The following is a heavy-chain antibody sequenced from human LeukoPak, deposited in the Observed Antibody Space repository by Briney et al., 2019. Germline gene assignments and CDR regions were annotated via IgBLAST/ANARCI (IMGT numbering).Heavy chain of an antibody. CDR1: GFTFSSHW. CDR3: AREINKWLDH. V-gene: IGHV3-74*03. CDR2: ISLDGRTT. Sequence: GGSLRLSCAASGFTFSSHWMHWVRHAPGKGLVWVSRISLDGRTTKNADSVEGRVTISRDNARSTLSLLMDSLRDEDTAVYYCAREINKWLDHWGQGTLVTVSS. J-gene: IGHJ5*02.